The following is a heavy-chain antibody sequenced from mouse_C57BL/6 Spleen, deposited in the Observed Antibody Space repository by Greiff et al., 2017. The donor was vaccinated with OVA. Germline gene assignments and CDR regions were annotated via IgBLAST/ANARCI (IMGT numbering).Heavy chain of an antibody. D-gene: IGHD3-3*01. CDR2: ISSGGDYI. CDR3: TRGGPYFDY. Sequence: EVKLMESGEGLVKPGGSLKLSCAASGFTFSSYAMSWVRQTPEKRLEWVAYISSGGDYIYYADTVKGRFTISRDNARNTLYLQMSSLKSEDTAMYYCTRGGPYFDYWGQGTTLTVSS. V-gene: IGHV5-9-1*02. J-gene: IGHJ2*01. CDR1: GFTFSSYA.